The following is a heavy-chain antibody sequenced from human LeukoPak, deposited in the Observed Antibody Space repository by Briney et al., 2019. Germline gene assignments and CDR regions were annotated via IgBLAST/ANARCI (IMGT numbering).Heavy chain of an antibody. V-gene: IGHV3-48*03. CDR3: ARISSLAVAGIN. CDR1: GFTFSSYE. Sequence: GGSLRLSXAASGFTFSSYEMNWVRQAPGKGLEWVSYISSSGSTIYYADSVEGRFTISRDNAKNSLYLQMNSLRAEDTAVYYCARISSLAVAGINWGQGTLVTVSS. D-gene: IGHD6-19*01. J-gene: IGHJ4*02. CDR2: ISSSGSTI.